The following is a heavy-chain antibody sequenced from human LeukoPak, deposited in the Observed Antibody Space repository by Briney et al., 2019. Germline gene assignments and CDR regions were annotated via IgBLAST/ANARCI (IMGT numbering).Heavy chain of an antibody. V-gene: IGHV3-23*01. CDR2: IIGRGGRT. J-gene: IGHJ6*03. Sequence: PGGSLRLSCVASGFTFSSYAVTWVRQAPGKGLEWVSTIIGRGGRTDYADSVKGRFTISRDNSKNTLYLQMNSLGADDTAVYYCAKGRGHCIDGVFHNYYYMDVWGKGTTVTVS. CDR1: GFTFSSYA. D-gene: IGHD2-8*02. CDR3: AKGRGHCIDGVFHNYYYMDV.